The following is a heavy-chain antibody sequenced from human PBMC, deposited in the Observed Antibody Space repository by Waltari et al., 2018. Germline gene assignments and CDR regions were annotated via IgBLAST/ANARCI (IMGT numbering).Heavy chain of an antibody. CDR2: ISYDGSNK. J-gene: IGHJ3*02. CDR1: GFTVSSFC. Sequence: QVQLVESGGGVVQAGRSLSLSCAAFGFTVSSFCLHWVRQAPGKGLEWVAVISYDGSNKYYADSVKGRFTISRDNSKNTLYLQMNSLRAEDTAVYYCASGEWEDNAFDIWGQGTMVTVSS. D-gene: IGHD1-26*01. V-gene: IGHV3-30-3*01. CDR3: ASGEWEDNAFDI.